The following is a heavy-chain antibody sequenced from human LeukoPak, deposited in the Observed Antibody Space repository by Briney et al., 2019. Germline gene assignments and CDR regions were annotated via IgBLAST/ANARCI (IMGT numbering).Heavy chain of an antibody. D-gene: IGHD5-18*01. CDR1: GYTFTSYG. V-gene: IGHV1-18*01. J-gene: IGHJ4*02. CDR3: ARAYSYGYLDY. CDR2: ISAYNGDT. Sequence: GASVKVSCKASGYTFTSYGISRVRQAPGQGLEWMGWISAYNGDTNYAQKLQGRVTMTTDTSTSTAYMELRSLRSDDTAVYYCARAYSYGYLDYWGQGTLVTVSS.